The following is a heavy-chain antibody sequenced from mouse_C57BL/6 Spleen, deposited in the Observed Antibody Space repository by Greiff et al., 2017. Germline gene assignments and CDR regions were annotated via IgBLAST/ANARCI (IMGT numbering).Heavy chain of an antibody. D-gene: IGHD2-1*01. J-gene: IGHJ2*01. CDR1: GFTFTDYY. CDR2: IRNKANGYTT. V-gene: IGHV7-3*01. CDR3: ARYGGGNLFDY. Sequence: EVKLVESGGGLVQPGGSLSLSCAASGFTFTDYYMSWVRQPPGKALEWLGFIRNKANGYTTEYSASVKGRFTISRDNSQSILYLQMNALRAEDSATYYCARYGGGNLFDYWGQGTTLTVSS.